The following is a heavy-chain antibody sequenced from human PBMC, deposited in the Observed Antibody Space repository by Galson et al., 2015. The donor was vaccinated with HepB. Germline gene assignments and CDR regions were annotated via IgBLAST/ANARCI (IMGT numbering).Heavy chain of an antibody. CDR3: ARGYGSGSYYRDYYFDY. V-gene: IGHV3-33*01. CDR1: GFTFSSYG. CDR2: IWYDGSNK. D-gene: IGHD3-10*01. J-gene: IGHJ4*02. Sequence: SLRLSCAASGFTFSSYGMHWVRQAPGKGLEWVAVIWYDGSNKYYADSVKGRFTISRDNSKNTLYLQMNSLRAEDTAVYYCARGYGSGSYYRDYYFDYWGQGTLVTVSS.